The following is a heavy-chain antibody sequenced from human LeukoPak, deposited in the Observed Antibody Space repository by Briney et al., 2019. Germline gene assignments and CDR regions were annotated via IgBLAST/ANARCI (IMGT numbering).Heavy chain of an antibody. CDR1: GFSINNDW. V-gene: IGHV3-7*01. CDR3: AKGINSGSYPPFDY. J-gene: IGHJ4*02. CDR2: IKYDGSVT. Sequence: GGSLRLSCVVSGFSINNDWMSWVHQAPGKGLEWVANIKYDGSVTYYVDSVKGRFTISRDNARNSVFLQMNSLRVDDTAVYYCAKGINSGSYPPFDYWGQGTLVTVSS. D-gene: IGHD1-26*01.